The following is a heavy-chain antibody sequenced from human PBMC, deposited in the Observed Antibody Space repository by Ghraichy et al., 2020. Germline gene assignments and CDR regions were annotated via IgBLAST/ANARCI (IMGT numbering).Heavy chain of an antibody. CDR1: GYSFTGYY. V-gene: IGHV1-2*02. J-gene: IGHJ4*02. CDR2: INPNSGGT. Sequence: SVKVSCKASGYSFTGYYMHWVRQAPGQGLEWMGWINPNSGGTNYAQKFQGRVTMTREKSISTAYMALSRLRSVDTAIHYCARDPLTDDYWGQGTLVTVSS. D-gene: IGHD7-27*01. CDR3: ARDPLTDDY.